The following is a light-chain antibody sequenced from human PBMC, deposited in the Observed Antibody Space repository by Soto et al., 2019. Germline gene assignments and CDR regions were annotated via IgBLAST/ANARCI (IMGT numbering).Light chain of an antibody. V-gene: IGKV1-5*01. J-gene: IGKJ1*01. CDR3: QQYNGYSTWT. Sequence: DIQMTQSPSTLSASVGDRVTITCRASQSISRWLAWYQQKPGKAPKVLIWDASSMQRGVLSRFSGSGTGTEFTLTISSLQPDDFATYYCQQYNGYSTWTFGQGTKVEIK. CDR2: DAS. CDR1: QSISRW.